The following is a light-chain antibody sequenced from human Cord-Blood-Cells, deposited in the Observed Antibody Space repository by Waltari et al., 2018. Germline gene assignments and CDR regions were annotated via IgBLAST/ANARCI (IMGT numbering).Light chain of an antibody. Sequence: SYELTQPPSVSVSPGQTARITCSGDAWPKQNAYWYQQKTGQAPVLVIYKDSERTSWIPELCSRSSSGPTLKLTLSGVQEVGDADYDCQTADSSGTEVLGGGTKLTAL. J-gene: IGLJ2*01. CDR1: AWPKQN. CDR2: KDS. V-gene: IGLV3-25*03. CDR3: QTADSSGTEV.